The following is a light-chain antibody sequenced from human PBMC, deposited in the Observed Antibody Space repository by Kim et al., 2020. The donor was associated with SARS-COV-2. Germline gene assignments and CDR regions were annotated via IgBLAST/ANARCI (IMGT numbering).Light chain of an antibody. J-gene: IGLJ3*02. CDR1: SSDVGSYNY. Sequence: QSALTQPASVSGSPGQSITISCTGTSSDVGSYNYVSWYQQHPGKAPKLMIYDVSKRPSGVSNRFSGSKSGNTASLTISGLQAEDEADYNCSSYTSSSTWVFGGWTQLTVL. CDR3: SSYTSSSTWV. CDR2: DVS. V-gene: IGLV2-14*01.